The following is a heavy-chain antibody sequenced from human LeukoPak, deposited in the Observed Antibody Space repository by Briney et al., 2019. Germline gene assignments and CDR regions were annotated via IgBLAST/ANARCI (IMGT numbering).Heavy chain of an antibody. CDR2: ISSSSSTI. CDR1: GFTFSDYY. CDR3: ARDYYDSSGYNY. D-gene: IGHD3-22*01. V-gene: IGHV3-11*04. J-gene: IGHJ4*02. Sequence: GGSLRLSCAASGFTFSDYYMSWIRQAPGKGLEWVSYISSSSSTIYYADSVKGRFTISRDNAKNSLYLQMNSLRDEDTAVYYCARDYYDSSGYNYWGQGTLVTVSS.